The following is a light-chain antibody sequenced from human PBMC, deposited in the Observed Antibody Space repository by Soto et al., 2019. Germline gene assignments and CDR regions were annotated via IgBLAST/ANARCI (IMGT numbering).Light chain of an antibody. CDR3: QQYYRYPLFFYT. CDR2: AAS. V-gene: IGKV1-8*01. CDR1: QGISSY. J-gene: IGKJ2*01. Sequence: AIRMTQSPSSLSASTGDRVTITCRESQGISSYLAWYQQKPGKAPKLLIYAASTLQSGVPSRFSGSGSGTDFTLTISCLQSEEFATYYCQQYYRYPLFFYTFGQGTKLEIK.